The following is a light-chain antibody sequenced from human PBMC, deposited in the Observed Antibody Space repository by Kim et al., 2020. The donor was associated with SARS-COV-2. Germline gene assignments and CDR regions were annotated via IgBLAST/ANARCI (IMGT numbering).Light chain of an antibody. J-gene: IGKJ2*01. CDR3: QQYGSSPYT. CDR2: GAS. V-gene: IGKV3-20*01. CDR1: QSVFHNW. Sequence: LSPRERAPLPWRASQSVFHNWVAWYQQKRGQAPRLLVYGASSRATGIPDRFSGSGSGTDFTLTISRLEPEDFTMYYCQQYGSSPYTFGQGTKLEI.